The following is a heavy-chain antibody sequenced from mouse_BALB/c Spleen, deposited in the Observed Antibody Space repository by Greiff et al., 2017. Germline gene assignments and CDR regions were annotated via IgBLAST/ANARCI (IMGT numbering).Heavy chain of an antibody. V-gene: IGHV1S81*02. J-gene: IGHJ3*01. CDR3: TRSGRSTMSTTRAFAY. Sequence: QLQQFGAELVKPWASAKLSLRASGYTFPSFYLYWGKQSSGQGPEWVGEIYPSNGCTNFNEKFKSKATLTVDKSSSTAYMQLSSLTSEDSAVYYCTRSGRSTMSTTRAFAYWGQGTLVTVSA. D-gene: IGHD2-4*01. CDR1: GYTFPSFY. CDR2: IYPSNGCT.